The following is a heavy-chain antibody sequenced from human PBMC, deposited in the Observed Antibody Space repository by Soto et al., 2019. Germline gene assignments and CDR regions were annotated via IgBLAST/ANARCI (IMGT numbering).Heavy chain of an antibody. D-gene: IGHD6-6*01. Sequence: GGSLRLSCAASGFTFSSYAMHWVRQAPGKGLEWVAVISYDGSNKYYADSVKGRFTISRDNSKNTLYLQMNSLRAEDTAVYYCARDPGTLSSIAARDYYGMDVWGQGTTVTVSS. J-gene: IGHJ6*02. V-gene: IGHV3-30-3*01. CDR1: GFTFSSYA. CDR3: ARDPGTLSSIAARDYYGMDV. CDR2: ISYDGSNK.